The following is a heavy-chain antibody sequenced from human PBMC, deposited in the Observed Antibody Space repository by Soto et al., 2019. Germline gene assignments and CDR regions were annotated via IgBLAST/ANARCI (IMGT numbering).Heavy chain of an antibody. CDR1: GYTLTELS. Sequence: VKVSCKVSGYTLTELSMHWVRQAPGKGLEWMGGFDPEDGETIYAQKFQGRVTMTEDTSTDTAYMELSSLRSEDTAVYYCATYGYLAVAGSRGFDYWGQGILVTVSS. V-gene: IGHV1-24*01. J-gene: IGHJ4*02. CDR2: FDPEDGET. CDR3: ATYGYLAVAGSRGFDY. D-gene: IGHD6-19*01.